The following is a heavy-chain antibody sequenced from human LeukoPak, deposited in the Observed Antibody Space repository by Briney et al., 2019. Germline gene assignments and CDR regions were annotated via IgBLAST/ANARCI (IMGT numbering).Heavy chain of an antibody. J-gene: IGHJ4*02. D-gene: IGHD3-10*01. CDR2: ISGSGGST. Sequence: SGGSLRLSCAASGFTFSSYAMSWVRQAPGKGLEWVSAISGSGGSTYYADSVKGRFTISRDNSKNTLYPQMNSLRAEDTAVYYCARPGLDYGSGSYYNVRYYFGYWGQGTLVTVSS. CDR1: GFTFSSYA. V-gene: IGHV3-23*01. CDR3: ARPGLDYGSGSYYNVRYYFGY.